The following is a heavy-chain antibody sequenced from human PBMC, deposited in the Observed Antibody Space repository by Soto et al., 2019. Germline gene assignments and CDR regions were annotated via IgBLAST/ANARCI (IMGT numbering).Heavy chain of an antibody. Sequence: PSETLSLTCAVYGGSFSGYYWSWIRQPPGKGLEWIGEINHSESTNYNQSLKSRVTISVDTSKNQFSLKLSSVTAADTAVYYCVRGPARDYIWGSYRSTFDYWGQGTLVTVSS. D-gene: IGHD3-16*02. J-gene: IGHJ4*02. V-gene: IGHV4-34*01. CDR3: VRGPARDYIWGSYRSTFDY. CDR1: GGSFSGYY. CDR2: INHSEST.